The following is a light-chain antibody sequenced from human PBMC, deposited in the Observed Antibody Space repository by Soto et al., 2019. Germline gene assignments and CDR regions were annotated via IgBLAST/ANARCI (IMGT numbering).Light chain of an antibody. V-gene: IGKV3-11*01. CDR2: DAS. J-gene: IGKJ4*01. CDR3: QQRSNWPLT. CDR1: QSVSSY. Sequence: EIVLTQSPATLSLSPGERATLSSRASQSVSSYFAWYQQKPGQAPRLLIYDASNRATGIPDRFSGSGSGTDFTLTISSLEPEDFAVYYCQQRSNWPLTFGGGTRVEIK.